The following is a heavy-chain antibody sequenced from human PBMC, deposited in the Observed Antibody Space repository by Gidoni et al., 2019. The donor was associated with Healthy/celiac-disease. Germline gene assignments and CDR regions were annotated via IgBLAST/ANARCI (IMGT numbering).Heavy chain of an antibody. CDR3: ARVQDYYDSSGATEDAFDI. D-gene: IGHD3-22*01. J-gene: IGHJ3*02. CDR1: GGTFSSYA. CDR2: IIPIFGTA. V-gene: IGHV1-69*06. Sequence: QVQLVQSGAEVKKPGSSVKVSCKASGGTFSSYAISWVRQAPGQGLEWMGGIIPIFGTANYAQKFQGRVTITADKSTSTAYMELSSLRSEDTAVYYCARVQDYYDSSGATEDAFDIWGQGTMVTVSS.